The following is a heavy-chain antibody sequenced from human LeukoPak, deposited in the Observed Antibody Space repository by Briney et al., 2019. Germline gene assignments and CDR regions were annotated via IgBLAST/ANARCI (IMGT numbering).Heavy chain of an antibody. CDR3: ARDPPMVRGVRYPDY. J-gene: IGHJ4*02. CDR2: IYHSGST. D-gene: IGHD3-10*01. CDR1: GGSISSGGYY. Sequence: SETLSLTCTVSGGSISSGGYYWSWIRQPPGKGLEWIGYIYHSGSTYYNPSLKSRVTISVDRSKNQFSLKLSSVTAADTAVYYCARDPPMVRGVRYPDYWGQGTLVTVSS. V-gene: IGHV4-30-2*01.